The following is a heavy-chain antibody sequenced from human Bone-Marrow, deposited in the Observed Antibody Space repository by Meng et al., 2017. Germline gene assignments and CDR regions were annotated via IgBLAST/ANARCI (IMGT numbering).Heavy chain of an antibody. CDR2: IYYSGST. V-gene: IGHV4-31*01. Sequence: HVQLQESGPGLVKPSQTLSLICIVSGGSISSGGYYWSWIRQHPGKGLEWIGYIYYSGSTYYNPSLKSLVTISVDTSKNQFSLKLSSVTAADTAVYYCARVGYSGSRVTSYYFDYWGQGTLVTVSS. J-gene: IGHJ4*02. CDR1: GGSISSGGYY. D-gene: IGHD1-26*01. CDR3: ARVGYSGSRVTSYYFDY.